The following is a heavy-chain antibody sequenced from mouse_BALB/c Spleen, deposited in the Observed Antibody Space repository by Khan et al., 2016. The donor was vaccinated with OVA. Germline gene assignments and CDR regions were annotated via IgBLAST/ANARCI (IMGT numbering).Heavy chain of an antibody. D-gene: IGHD2-14*01. CDR3: ARGYDFFAS. CDR1: NYSFTLYY. CDR2: INPNTDNI. J-gene: IGHJ3*01. Sequence: EVQLQQSGPDLVKPGASVKISCKASNYSFTLYYMSWVKQSHGKSLEWIGRINPNTDNINYNQEFKGKAILTVDKSSNPAYMELRSLTSEDSAVYFCARGYDFFASWGQGTLVTVSA. V-gene: IGHV1-26*01.